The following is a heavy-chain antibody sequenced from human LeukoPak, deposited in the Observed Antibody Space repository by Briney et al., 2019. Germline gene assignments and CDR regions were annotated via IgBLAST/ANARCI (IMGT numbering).Heavy chain of an antibody. CDR1: GFTFSVTW. D-gene: IGHD1-26*01. J-gene: IGHJ3*02. Sequence: PGESLRLSCAASGFTFSVTWMSWVRQAPGRGLEWVGRFKSKAAGGTTDYAAPVAGRFTISRDDSKNMLYLQMNSLKTEDTAVYYCTRGAPQAGVFDIWGQGTIVTVSS. CDR3: TRGAPQAGVFDI. V-gene: IGHV3-15*01. CDR2: FKSKAAGGTT.